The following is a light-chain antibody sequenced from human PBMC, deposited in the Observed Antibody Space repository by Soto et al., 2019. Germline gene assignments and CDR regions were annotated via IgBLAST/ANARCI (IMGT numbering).Light chain of an antibody. CDR3: SSFTTSNTFV. V-gene: IGLV2-14*03. J-gene: IGLJ1*01. CDR2: DVS. Sequence: QSALAQPASVSGSPGQSITISCTGTSNDVGHFNYVSWFQQHPGKAPKLLIFDVSNWPSGVSDRFSGSKSGNTASLTISGLQPEDEADYYCSSFTTSNTFVFVSGTKVTAL. CDR1: SNDVGHFNY.